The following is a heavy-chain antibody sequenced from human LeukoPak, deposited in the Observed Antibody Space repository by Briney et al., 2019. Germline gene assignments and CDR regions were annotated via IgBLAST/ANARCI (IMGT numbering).Heavy chain of an antibody. V-gene: IGHV3-23*01. CDR3: AKEILVRYSSSNWFDP. Sequence: GGSLRLSCAGSGFTFSSCAMSWVRQPPGKGLEWVSVISGRGDSTYYADSVKGRFTISRDNSKNTLYLQMNSLRAEDTAVYYCAKEILVRYSSSNWFDPWGQGTLVTVSS. D-gene: IGHD6-6*01. J-gene: IGHJ5*02. CDR1: GFTFSSCA. CDR2: ISGRGDST.